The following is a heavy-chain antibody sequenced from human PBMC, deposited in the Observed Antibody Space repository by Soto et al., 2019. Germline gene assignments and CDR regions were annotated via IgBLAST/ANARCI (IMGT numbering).Heavy chain of an antibody. V-gene: IGHV3-30-3*01. Sequence: GGSLRLSCAAPGFNFNIHALHWIRQAPGEGLEWVAVMSPGGNSQYYADSVKGRFTISRDTSKSTLYLQMTSLRPEDTAVYYCASGAAFYYDTSRYWGQEPWSPSPQ. CDR1: GFNFNIHA. J-gene: IGHJ4*01. D-gene: IGHD3-22*01. CDR3: ASGAAFYYDTSRY. CDR2: MSPGGNSQ.